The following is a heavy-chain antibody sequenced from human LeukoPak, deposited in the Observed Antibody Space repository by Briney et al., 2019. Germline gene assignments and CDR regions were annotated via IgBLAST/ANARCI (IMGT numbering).Heavy chain of an antibody. CDR2: ISYDGSNK. Sequence: PPGGSLRLSCAASGFTFSSYGMHWVRQAPGKGLEWVAVISYDGSNKYYADSVKGRFTISRDNSKNTLYLQMNSLRAEDTAVYYCAKAPRPWVGGATGSRYYFDYWGQGTLVTVSS. CDR3: AKAPRPWVGGATGSRYYFDY. V-gene: IGHV3-30*18. CDR1: GFTFSSYG. J-gene: IGHJ4*02. D-gene: IGHD1-26*01.